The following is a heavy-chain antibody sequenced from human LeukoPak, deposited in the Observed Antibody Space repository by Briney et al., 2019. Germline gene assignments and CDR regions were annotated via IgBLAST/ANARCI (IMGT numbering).Heavy chain of an antibody. J-gene: IGHJ3*02. CDR2: ISAYNGNT. CDR1: GYTFTSYG. V-gene: IGHV1-18*01. D-gene: IGHD3-9*01. CDR3: ARDYDIQNEVAFDI. Sequence: GASVKVSCTASGYTFTSYGISWVRQAPGQGLEWMGWISAYNGNTNYAQKLQGRVTMTTDTSTSTAYMELRSLRSDGTAVYYCARDYDIQNEVAFDIWGQGTMVTVSS.